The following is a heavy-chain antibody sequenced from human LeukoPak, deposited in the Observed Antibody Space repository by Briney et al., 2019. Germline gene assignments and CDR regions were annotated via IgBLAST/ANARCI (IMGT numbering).Heavy chain of an antibody. CDR3: ARAGYSGYDPLDY. V-gene: IGHV3-23*01. CDR2: IGGSGGST. Sequence: GGSLRLSCAASGFTFSSYGMHWVRQAPGKGLEWVSAIGGSGGSTYYADSVEGRFTISRDNSKNTLYLQMNSLRAEDAAVYYCARAGYSGYDPLDYWGQGTLVTVSS. J-gene: IGHJ4*02. CDR1: GFTFSSYG. D-gene: IGHD5-12*01.